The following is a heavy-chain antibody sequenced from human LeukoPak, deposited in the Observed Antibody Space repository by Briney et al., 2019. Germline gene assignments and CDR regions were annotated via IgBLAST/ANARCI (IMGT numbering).Heavy chain of an antibody. Sequence: PGGSLRLSCAASGFTFSSYAMSWVRQAPGKGLEWVSAISGSGGSTYYADSVKGRFTISRDNSENTLYLQMNSLRAEDTAVYYCATLGPYSSGWPPSDYWGQGTLVTVSS. CDR3: ATLGPYSSGWPPSDY. CDR1: GFTFSSYA. J-gene: IGHJ4*02. D-gene: IGHD6-19*01. V-gene: IGHV3-23*01. CDR2: ISGSGGST.